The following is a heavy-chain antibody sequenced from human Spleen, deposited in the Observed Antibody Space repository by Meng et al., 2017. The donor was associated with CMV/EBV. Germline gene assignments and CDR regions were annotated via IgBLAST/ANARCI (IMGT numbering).Heavy chain of an antibody. D-gene: IGHD1-26*01. CDR3: AKDAGEDFYYGLDV. J-gene: IGHJ6*02. CDR1: GFTFSDYA. CDR2: ISFDGRNK. Sequence: GESLKISCAASGFTFSDYAMHWVRQAPGKRLEWMAVISFDGRNKYFADSMKGRLTISRDDSKNTLYLQMNSLRVDDTALYYCAKDAGEDFYYGLDVWGQGTTVTVSS. V-gene: IGHV3-30*14.